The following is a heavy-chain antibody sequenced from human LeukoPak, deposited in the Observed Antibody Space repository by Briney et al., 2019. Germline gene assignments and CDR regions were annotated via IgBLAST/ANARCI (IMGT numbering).Heavy chain of an antibody. Sequence: GGSLRLSCAASGFTFDDYGMSWVRQAPGKGLEWVSGINWNGGSTGYADSVKGRFTISRDNAKNSLYLQMNSLRAEDTALYYCARIGDCSGGSCRRNYYDSSGYYLYFDHWGQGTLVTVSS. J-gene: IGHJ4*02. CDR1: GFTFDDYG. D-gene: IGHD3-22*01. CDR2: INWNGGST. CDR3: ARIGDCSGGSCRRNYYDSSGYYLYFDH. V-gene: IGHV3-20*04.